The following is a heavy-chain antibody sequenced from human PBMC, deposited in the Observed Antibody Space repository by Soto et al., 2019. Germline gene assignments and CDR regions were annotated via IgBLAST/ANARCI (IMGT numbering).Heavy chain of an antibody. CDR1: GGSVTSGGYY. J-gene: IGHJ4*02. Sequence: ETLSLTCTVSGGSVTSGGYYWMWIRQPPGKGLEWIGFIIYNGATKYNPSLESRVTMSVDTSKNQFLLKLSSVTAADTAVYYCARTRNGGSWAAWFWGQGTLVTVS. V-gene: IGHV4-61*08. CDR2: IIYNGAT. D-gene: IGHD2-15*01. CDR3: ARTRNGGSWAAWF.